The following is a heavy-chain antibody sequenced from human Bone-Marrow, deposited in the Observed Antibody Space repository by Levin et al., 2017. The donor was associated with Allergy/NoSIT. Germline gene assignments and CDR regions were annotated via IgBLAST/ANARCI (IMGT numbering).Heavy chain of an antibody. CDR1: GDSVSSGSYF. Sequence: SETLSLTCTVSGDSVSSGSYFWSWIRRPPGKGLEWIGHIYYSGSANYNPSLKSRSTISMDTSKHQFSLKLSSVTAADTAVNYCERVGSVGYWFDPRGQGTLVTVSS. V-gene: IGHV4-61*01. D-gene: IGHD5/OR15-5a*01. CDR2: IYYSGSA. CDR3: ERVGSVGYWFDP. J-gene: IGHJ5*02.